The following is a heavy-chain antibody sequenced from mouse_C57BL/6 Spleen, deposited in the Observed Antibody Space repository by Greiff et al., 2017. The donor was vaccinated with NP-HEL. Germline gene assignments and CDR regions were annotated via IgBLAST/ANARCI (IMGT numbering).Heavy chain of an antibody. Sequence: EVQRVESGGGLVKPGGSLKLSCAASGFTFSDYGMHWVRQAPEKGLEWVAYISSGSSTIYYADTVKGRFTISRDNAKNTLFLQMTSLRSEDTAMYYCARKSTMIPYWYFDVWGTGTTVTVSS. CDR1: GFTFSDYG. J-gene: IGHJ1*03. CDR3: ARKSTMIPYWYFDV. V-gene: IGHV5-17*01. CDR2: ISSGSSTI. D-gene: IGHD2-4*01.